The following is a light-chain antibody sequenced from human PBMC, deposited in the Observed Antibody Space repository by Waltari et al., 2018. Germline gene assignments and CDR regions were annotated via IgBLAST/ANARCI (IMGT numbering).Light chain of an antibody. CDR3: QQSYRHPRT. CDR1: QSISRF. Sequence: DIQMPQSPSSLSASVGDRVTTTCRASQSISRFLNWYQQKPGKAPRLLIYATTTFQSGVPSRFSGSGSGADYNLTITSLQREDFATYYCQQSYRHPRTFGQGTKV. V-gene: IGKV1-39*01. J-gene: IGKJ1*01. CDR2: ATT.